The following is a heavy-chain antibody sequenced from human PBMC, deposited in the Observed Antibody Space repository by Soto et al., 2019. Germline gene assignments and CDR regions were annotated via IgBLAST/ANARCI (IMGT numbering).Heavy chain of an antibody. CDR3: ASQPLYGSGSNAFDI. J-gene: IGHJ3*02. CDR1: GGSISSYY. Sequence: QVQLQESVPGLVKPSETLSLTCTVSGGSISSYYWCWIRQTPGKGLVWIGYIYYSGSTNYNPSLKRLVTISVNTSKNHFSLKLSSVTAADTAVYYCASQPLYGSGSNAFDIWGKVTMVTVSS. CDR2: IYYSGST. V-gene: IGHV4-59*01. D-gene: IGHD3-10*01.